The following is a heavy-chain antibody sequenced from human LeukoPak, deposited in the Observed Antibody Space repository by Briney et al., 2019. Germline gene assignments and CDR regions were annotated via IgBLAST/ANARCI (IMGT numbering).Heavy chain of an antibody. CDR1: GFTFSSYE. V-gene: IGHV3-48*03. Sequence: GGSLRLSCAASGFTFSSYEMNWVRQAPGKGLEWVSYISSSGSTIYYADSVKGRFTISRDNAKNSLYLQMNSLRAEDTAVYYCAKDRFRYCSGGSCPVDYWGQGTLVTVSS. CDR3: AKDRFRYCSGGSCPVDY. D-gene: IGHD2-15*01. CDR2: ISSSGSTI. J-gene: IGHJ4*02.